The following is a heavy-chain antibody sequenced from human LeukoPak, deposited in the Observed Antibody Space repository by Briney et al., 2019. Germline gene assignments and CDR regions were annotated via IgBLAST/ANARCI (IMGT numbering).Heavy chain of an antibody. V-gene: IGHV1-2*02. CDR3: ARTRDPHDY. Sequence: GASVNVSCKASAYTFTDYYMHWLRQAPGPGLEWMGWINPNSGGTNYAQKFQGRVTMTRDTSISTAYMELSRLRSDDTAVYYCARTRDPHDYWGQGTLVTVSS. CDR1: AYTFTDYY. J-gene: IGHJ4*02. CDR2: INPNSGGT.